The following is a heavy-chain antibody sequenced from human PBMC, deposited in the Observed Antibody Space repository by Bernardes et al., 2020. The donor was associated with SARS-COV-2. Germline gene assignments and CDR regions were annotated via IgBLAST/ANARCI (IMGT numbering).Heavy chain of an antibody. CDR1: GFTVSSNY. V-gene: IGHV3-64*01. Sequence: GGSLRLSCAASGFTVSSNYMSWVRQAPGKGLEYVSALSGKEDWPYYATSVKGRFTISRDNSTNTLFLQIDSLRTDDTALYYCTREGFDVWGQGTRVTVSS. J-gene: IGHJ4*02. CDR2: LSGKEDWP. CDR3: TREGFDV.